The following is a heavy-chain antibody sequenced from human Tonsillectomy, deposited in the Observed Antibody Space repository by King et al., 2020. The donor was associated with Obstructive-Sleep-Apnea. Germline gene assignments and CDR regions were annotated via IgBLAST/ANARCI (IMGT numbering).Heavy chain of an antibody. CDR2: ISGSGGST. D-gene: IGHD6-19*01. V-gene: IGHV3-23*04. J-gene: IGHJ5*02. Sequence: VQLVESGGGLVQPGGSLRLSCAASGFTFSSYAMSWVRQAPGKGLEWVSAISGSGGSTYYAESVKGRFTISRDNSKNTLYLQMNSLRAEDTAVYYCAKGSSGWYILVRVWFDPWGQGTLVTVSS. CDR3: AKGSSGWYILVRVWFDP. CDR1: GFTFSSYA.